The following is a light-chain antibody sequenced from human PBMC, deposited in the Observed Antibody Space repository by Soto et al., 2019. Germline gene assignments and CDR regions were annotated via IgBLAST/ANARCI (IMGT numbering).Light chain of an antibody. CDR3: NSFTTSNNYV. CDR2: DVS. V-gene: IGLV2-14*01. CDR1: SSDVGSYDY. J-gene: IGLJ1*01. Sequence: QSALTQPASVSGSPGQSITISCTGTSSDVGSYDYVSWYQQHPGKAPKLLIYDVSNRPSGVSNRFSGSKSGNTASLTISGLQAEDEADYYCNSFTTSNNYVFRIGTKLTVL.